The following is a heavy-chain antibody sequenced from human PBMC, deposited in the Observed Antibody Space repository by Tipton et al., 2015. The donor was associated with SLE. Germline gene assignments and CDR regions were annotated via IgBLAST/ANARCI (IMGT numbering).Heavy chain of an antibody. CDR2: IYSGGST. CDR3: ARDSGSYSVLDY. V-gene: IGHV3-66*02. D-gene: IGHD1-26*01. Sequence: SLRLSCAASGFTVSSNYMSWVRQAPGKGLEWVSVIYSGGSTYYADSVKGRFTISRDNSKNTLYLQMNSLRAEDMAVYYCARDSGSYSVLDYWGQGTLVTVSS. CDR1: GFTVSSNY. J-gene: IGHJ4*02.